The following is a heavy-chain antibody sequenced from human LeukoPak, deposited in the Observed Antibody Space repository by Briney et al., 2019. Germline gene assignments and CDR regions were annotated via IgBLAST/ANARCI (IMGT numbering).Heavy chain of an antibody. Sequence: GESLKISCKGSGSRFSNYRLAWVRQLPGKGLEWMGIIYPGDSETTYSPSFQGHVTISADKSVTTAYLQWSSLKPSDTAIYYCARLDEGFYYDGYGYNFWGQGTLVTVSS. V-gene: IGHV5-51*01. D-gene: IGHD3-22*01. CDR2: IYPGDSET. J-gene: IGHJ4*02. CDR3: ARLDEGFYYDGYGYNF. CDR1: GSRFSNYR.